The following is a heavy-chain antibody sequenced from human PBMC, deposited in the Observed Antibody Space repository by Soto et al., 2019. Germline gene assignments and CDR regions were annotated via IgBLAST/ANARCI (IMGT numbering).Heavy chain of an antibody. CDR1: GGSISSGGYS. V-gene: IGHV4-30-2*01. CDR3: ARGGLLPDY. J-gene: IGHJ4*02. D-gene: IGHD6-19*01. CDR2: ISHSGST. Sequence: QLQLQESGSGLVKPSQTLSLTCAVSGGSISSGGYSWSWIRQPPGKVLEWIGYISHSGSTYFNPSLKSPVTLSVDRSKNQFSLKLSSVTAADTGVYYCARGGLLPDYWGQGTLVTVSS.